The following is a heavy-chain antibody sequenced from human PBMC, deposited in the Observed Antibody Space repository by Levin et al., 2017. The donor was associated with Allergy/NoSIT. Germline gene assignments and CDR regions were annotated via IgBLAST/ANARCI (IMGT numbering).Heavy chain of an antibody. CDR3: AKDAIRGSDQPYYFDY. V-gene: IGHV3-23*01. Sequence: GGSLRLSCAASGFTFNNYAMSWVRQAPGKGLEWVSAIINSGVGTYYADSVKGRFTISRDNSKNTLYLQMNSLRAEDTAVYFCAKDAIRGSDQPYYFDYWGQGPLVTASS. D-gene: IGHD6-19*01. CDR2: IINSGVGT. CDR1: GFTFNNYA. J-gene: IGHJ4*02.